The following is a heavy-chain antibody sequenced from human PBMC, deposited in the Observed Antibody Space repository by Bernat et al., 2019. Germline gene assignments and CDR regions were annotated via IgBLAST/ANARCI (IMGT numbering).Heavy chain of an antibody. CDR3: ARQHCSSTSCYVGAYYYGMDV. V-gene: IGHV4-39*01. CDR2: IYYSGST. J-gene: IGHJ6*02. CDR1: GGSISSSSYY. Sequence: QLQLQESGPGLVKPSETLSLTCTVSGGSISSSSYYWGWIRQPPGKGLEWIGSIYYSGSTYYNPSLKSRVTISVDTSKNQFSLQMSSVTAADTAVYYCARQHCSSTSCYVGAYYYGMDVWGQGTTVTVSS. D-gene: IGHD2-2*01.